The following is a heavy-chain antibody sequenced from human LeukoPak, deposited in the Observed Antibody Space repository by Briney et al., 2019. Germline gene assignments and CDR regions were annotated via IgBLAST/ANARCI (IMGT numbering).Heavy chain of an antibody. D-gene: IGHD4-23*01. Sequence: GGSLRLSCAASGFSFSSYWMSWVRQAPGKGLEWVAYINQGGSEKYYVDSVRGRFTISRDDAKNSLYLQMNSLRAEDTAVYYCARVPSPYGGNAAFDYWGQGTLVTVSS. CDR1: GFSFSSYW. CDR3: ARVPSPYGGNAAFDY. CDR2: INQGGSEK. J-gene: IGHJ4*02. V-gene: IGHV3-7*01.